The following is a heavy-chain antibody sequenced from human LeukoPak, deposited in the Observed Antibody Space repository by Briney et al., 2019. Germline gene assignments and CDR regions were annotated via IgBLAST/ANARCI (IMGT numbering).Heavy chain of an antibody. V-gene: IGHV3-48*01. D-gene: IGHD6-13*01. CDR3: ARDAPGYSSSWYEGPFDY. J-gene: IGHJ4*02. CDR1: GFTFSSYS. CDR2: ISSSSSTI. Sequence: GGSLRFSCAASGFTFSSYSMNWVRQAPGKGLEWVSYISSSSSTIYYADSVKGRFTISRDNAKNSLYLQMNSLRAEDTAVYYCARDAPGYSSSWYEGPFDYWGQGTLVTVSS.